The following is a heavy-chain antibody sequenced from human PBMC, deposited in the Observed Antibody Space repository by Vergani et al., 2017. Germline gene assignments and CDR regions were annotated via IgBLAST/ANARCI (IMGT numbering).Heavy chain of an antibody. CDR1: GVSFSGYG. V-gene: IGHV3-30*02. D-gene: IGHD2-8*01. Sequence: QVQLVESGGGVVQPGRSLRLSCAASGVSFSGYGMHWVRQAPGKGLEWVAFIRFDGSNKYYEDSVKGRFTISRDNSKNTLFLQMNSLRAEDTAVYYCARSGYCAHGVCYMTYYYYMDVWGKGTAVTVSS. CDR2: IRFDGSNK. J-gene: IGHJ6*03. CDR3: ARSGYCAHGVCYMTYYYYMDV.